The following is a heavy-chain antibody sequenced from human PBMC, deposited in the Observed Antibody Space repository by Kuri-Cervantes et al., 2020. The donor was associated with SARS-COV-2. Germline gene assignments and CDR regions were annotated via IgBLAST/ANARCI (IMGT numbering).Heavy chain of an antibody. CDR1: GFTFSSYS. CDR3: ARDQGADTDMVGFDY. J-gene: IGHJ4*02. Sequence: GGSLRLSCAASGFTFSSYSMNWVRQAPGKGLEWVSYISSSNSTIYYADSVKGRFTVSRDNAKNSLYLQMNSLRAEDTAVYYCARDQGADTDMVGFDYWGQGTPVTVSS. CDR2: ISSSNSTI. D-gene: IGHD5-18*01. V-gene: IGHV3-48*01.